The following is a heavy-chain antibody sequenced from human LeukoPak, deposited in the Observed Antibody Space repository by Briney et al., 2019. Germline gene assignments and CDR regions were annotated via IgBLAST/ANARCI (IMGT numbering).Heavy chain of an antibody. D-gene: IGHD3-9*01. CDR1: GYTFTSYG. V-gene: IGHV1-18*04. CDR3: ARDYDILTGGDY. J-gene: IGHJ4*02. Sequence: ASVKVSCKASGYTFTSYGISWVRQAPGQGLEWMGWISAYNGNTNYAQKLQGRVTMTTDTSTSTAYMELRCLRSDDTGVYYCARDYDILTGGDYWGQGTLVTVSS. CDR2: ISAYNGNT.